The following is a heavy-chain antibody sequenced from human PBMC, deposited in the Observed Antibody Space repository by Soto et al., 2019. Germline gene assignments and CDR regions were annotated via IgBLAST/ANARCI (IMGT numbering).Heavy chain of an antibody. Sequence: ASVKVSCKASGYTFTSYYMHWVRQAPGQGLEWMGIINPSGGSTSYAQKFQGRVTMTRDTSTSTVYMELSSLRSEDTAVYYCAGERYSYGYGGLVSNYYGMDVWGQGTTVTVSS. CDR2: INPSGGST. D-gene: IGHD5-18*01. CDR1: GYTFTSYY. J-gene: IGHJ6*02. V-gene: IGHV1-46*01. CDR3: AGERYSYGYGGLVSNYYGMDV.